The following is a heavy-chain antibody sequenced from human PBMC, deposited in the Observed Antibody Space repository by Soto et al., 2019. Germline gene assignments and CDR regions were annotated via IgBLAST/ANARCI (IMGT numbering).Heavy chain of an antibody. CDR3: ARGRRNTIIVVVITTFNWFDP. Sequence: QVQLQQWGAGLLKPSETLSLTCAVYGGSFSGYYWSWIRQPPGTGLEWIGESNHSGSTNYNPSLTSRVTISVDTSKNQFALKLSSVTAADTAVYYCARGRRNTIIVVVITTFNWFDPWGQGTLVTVSS. J-gene: IGHJ5*02. D-gene: IGHD3-22*01. CDR1: GGSFSGYY. CDR2: SNHSGST. V-gene: IGHV4-34*01.